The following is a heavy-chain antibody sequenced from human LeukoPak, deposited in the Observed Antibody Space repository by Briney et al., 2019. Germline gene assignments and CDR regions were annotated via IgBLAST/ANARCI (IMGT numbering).Heavy chain of an antibody. CDR1: GGSFSRYY. V-gene: IGHV4-34*01. J-gene: IGHJ4*02. Sequence: PSETLSLTCAVYGGSFSRYYWSWIRQPPGKGLEWIGETTDSGSTNYNPSLKSRVTISIDTSKNQFSLKLSSSTAADTAIYYCARGRSSGWSSSIDFWGQGSLVTVSS. CDR3: ARGRSSGWSSSIDF. CDR2: TTDSGST. D-gene: IGHD6-19*01.